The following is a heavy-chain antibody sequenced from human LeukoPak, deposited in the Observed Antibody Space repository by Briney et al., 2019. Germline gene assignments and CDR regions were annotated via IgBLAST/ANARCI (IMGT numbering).Heavy chain of an antibody. V-gene: IGHV5-51*01. CDR1: GYSFTSYW. D-gene: IGHD1-14*01. Sequence: GESLKISCKGSGYSFTSYWIAWVRQMPGKGLEWMGIIYPGDSDTRYSPSFQGQVTISADKSITTAYLQWSSLKALDTALYYCARSTGITSWLDYWGQGTLVTVSS. J-gene: IGHJ4*02. CDR2: IYPGDSDT. CDR3: ARSTGITSWLDY.